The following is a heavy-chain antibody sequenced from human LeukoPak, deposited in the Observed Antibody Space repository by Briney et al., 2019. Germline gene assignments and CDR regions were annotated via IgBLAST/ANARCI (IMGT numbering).Heavy chain of an antibody. Sequence: GGSLRLSCAASGFNIRDHYMGWVRQAPGKGLEWVSANSGSGGSTYYADSVKGRFTISRDNPKNTLYLQMNSLRAEDTAVYYCAKSSVTQLWLPPFDYWGQGTLVTVSS. J-gene: IGHJ4*02. CDR2: NSGSGGST. D-gene: IGHD5-18*01. V-gene: IGHV3-23*01. CDR3: AKSSVTQLWLPPFDY. CDR1: GFNIRDHY.